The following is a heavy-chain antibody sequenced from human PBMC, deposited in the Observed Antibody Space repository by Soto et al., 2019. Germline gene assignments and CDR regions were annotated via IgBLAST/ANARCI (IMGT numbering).Heavy chain of an antibody. CDR1: GGSISSYY. Sequence: SETLSLTCTVSGGSISSYYWSWIRQPPGKGLEWIGYIYYSGSTNYNPSLKSRVTISVDTSKNQFSLKLSSVTAADTAVYYCARVGDEAGEKEWDAFDIWGQGTMVTVSS. J-gene: IGHJ3*02. CDR2: IYYSGST. D-gene: IGHD3-16*01. V-gene: IGHV4-59*01. CDR3: ARVGDEAGEKEWDAFDI.